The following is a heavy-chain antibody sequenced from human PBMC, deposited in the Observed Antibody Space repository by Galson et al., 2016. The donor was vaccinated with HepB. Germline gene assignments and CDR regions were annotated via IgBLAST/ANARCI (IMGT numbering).Heavy chain of an antibody. CDR2: IKSKLDGETI. Sequence: SLRLSCATSGFTFGHYATSWFRRAPGKGLEWVGRIKSKLDGETIDYAAPVAGRFTISRDDSRTALYLHMNSLKIEDTAVYFCATDQGGYASGFQSFDYWGQGTLVTVSS. V-gene: IGHV3-15*01. CDR3: ATDQGGYASGFQSFDY. CDR1: GFTFGHYA. D-gene: IGHD5-18*01. J-gene: IGHJ4*02.